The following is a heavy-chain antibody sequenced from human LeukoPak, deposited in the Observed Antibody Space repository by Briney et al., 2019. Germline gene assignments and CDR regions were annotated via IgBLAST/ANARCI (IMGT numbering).Heavy chain of an antibody. CDR2: ISYDGSNK. V-gene: IGHV3-30*04. D-gene: IGHD3-10*01. Sequence: GGSLRLSCAASGFTFSSYAMHWVRQAPGKGLEWVAVISYDGSNKYYADFVKGRFTISRDNSKNTLYLQMNSLRAEDTAVYYCARTPGYYYGSGSYFPDGFYDYWGQGTLVTVSS. J-gene: IGHJ4*02. CDR3: ARTPGYYYGSGSYFPDGFYDY. CDR1: GFTFSSYA.